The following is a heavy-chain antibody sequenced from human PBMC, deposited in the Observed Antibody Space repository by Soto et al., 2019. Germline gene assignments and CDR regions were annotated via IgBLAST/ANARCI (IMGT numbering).Heavy chain of an antibody. CDR1: GFTFSSYG. CDR2: IWYDGSNK. V-gene: IGHV3-33*01. J-gene: IGHJ4*02. Sequence: PGGSLRLSCAASGFTFSSYGMHWVRQAPGKGLEWVGVIWYDGSNKYYADSVKGRFTISRDNSKNMVYLQMNRMRAEDTAVYYCAREWPHLDCWGQGXLVTVYS. CDR3: AREWPHLDC.